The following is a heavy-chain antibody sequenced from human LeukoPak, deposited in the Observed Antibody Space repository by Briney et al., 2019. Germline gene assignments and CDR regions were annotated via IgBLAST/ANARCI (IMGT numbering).Heavy chain of an antibody. CDR1: GGTFSSYA. CDR3: ARARYCSGGSCPFDP. D-gene: IGHD2-15*01. CDR2: INPNSGGT. Sequence: ASVKVSCKASGGTFSSYAISWVRQAPGQGLEWMGWINPNSGGTNYAQKFQGRVTMTRDTSISTAYMELSRLRSDDTAVYYCARARYCSGGSCPFDPWGQGTLVTVSS. J-gene: IGHJ5*02. V-gene: IGHV1-2*02.